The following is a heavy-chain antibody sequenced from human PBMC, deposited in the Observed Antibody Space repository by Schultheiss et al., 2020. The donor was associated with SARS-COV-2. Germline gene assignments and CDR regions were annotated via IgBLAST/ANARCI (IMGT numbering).Heavy chain of an antibody. J-gene: IGHJ3*02. CDR1: GGSISSYY. D-gene: IGHD6-13*01. Sequence: SETLSLTCTVSGGSISSYYWSWIRQPPGKGLEWIGEINHSGSTNYNPSLKSLVTISVDTSKNQFSLKLSSVTAADTAVYYCARGSSWYGAFDIWGQGTMVTVSS. CDR2: INHSGST. CDR3: ARGSSWYGAFDI. V-gene: IGHV4-34*01.